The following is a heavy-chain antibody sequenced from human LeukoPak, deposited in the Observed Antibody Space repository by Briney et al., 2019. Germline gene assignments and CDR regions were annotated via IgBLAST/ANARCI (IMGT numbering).Heavy chain of an antibody. D-gene: IGHD5-18*01. CDR2: INHSGST. Sequence: PSETLSLTCAVYGGSFSGYYWSWIRQPPGKGLEWIGEINHSGSTNYNPSLKSRVTISVDTSKNQFSLKLSSVTAADTAMYYCARGYSYADYWGQGTLVTVSS. CDR3: ARGYSYADY. J-gene: IGHJ4*02. CDR1: GGSFSGYY. V-gene: IGHV4-34*01.